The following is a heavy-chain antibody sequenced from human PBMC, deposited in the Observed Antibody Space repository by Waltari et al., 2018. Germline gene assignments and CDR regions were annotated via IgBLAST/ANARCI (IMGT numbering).Heavy chain of an antibody. D-gene: IGHD1-26*01. CDR3: AKRIVGGPFDV. J-gene: IGHJ3*01. CDR2: IIPIYGTP. V-gene: IGHV1-69*12. CDR1: GGTFGTYA. Sequence: QVHLVQSGAEVRKPGSSVKVSCEASGGTFGTYAISWVRQAPGQGLEWMGGIIPIYGTPNYAQKFQGRVNVAADELTTTAYMELSSLRSDDTAVYYCAKRIVGGPFDVWGQGTMVTVSS.